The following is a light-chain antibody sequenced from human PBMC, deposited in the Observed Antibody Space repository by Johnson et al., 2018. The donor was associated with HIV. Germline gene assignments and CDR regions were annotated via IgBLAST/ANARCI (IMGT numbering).Light chain of an antibody. CDR1: SSNVGSNS. CDR3: GTWDSSLSAYV. CDR2: NND. Sequence: QSVLTQPPSVSAAPGQKVTISCSGSSSNVGSNSVSWYRHFPEPAPKVLISNNDNRPSGFPDRFPGSRSGTSAPLAITGLQTGDEADYDCGTWDSSLSAYVFGTGTKVTVL. J-gene: IGLJ1*01. V-gene: IGLV1-51*01.